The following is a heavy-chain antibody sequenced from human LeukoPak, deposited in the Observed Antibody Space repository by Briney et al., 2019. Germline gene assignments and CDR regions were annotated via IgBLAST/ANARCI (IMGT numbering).Heavy chain of an antibody. V-gene: IGHV1-69*05. J-gene: IGHJ4*02. CDR3: ASEGYSGYDSNY. CDR2: ITPIFGTA. D-gene: IGHD5-12*01. CDR1: GGTFSTYA. Sequence: ASVKVSCKASGGTFSTYAINWVRQAPGQGLEWMGGITPIFGTANYAQKFQGRVTITTDESTSTAYMELSSLRSEDTAVYYCASEGYSGYDSNYWGQGTLVTVSS.